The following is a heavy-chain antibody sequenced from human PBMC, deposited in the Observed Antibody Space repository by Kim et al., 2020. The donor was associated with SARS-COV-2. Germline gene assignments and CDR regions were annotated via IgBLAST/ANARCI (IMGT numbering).Heavy chain of an antibody. V-gene: IGHV3-23*01. D-gene: IGHD1-7*01. J-gene: IGHJ4*02. Sequence: GGSLRLSCAASGFTFSSYGMSWVRQAPGKGLEWVSGISTSGGTTSYAASVKGRFTISRDNSKNTLYLQMNSLRAEDTAIYYCAIDLRGGTSPYWGQGTLVTVSS. CDR1: GFTFSSYG. CDR3: AIDLRGGTSPY. CDR2: ISTSGGTT.